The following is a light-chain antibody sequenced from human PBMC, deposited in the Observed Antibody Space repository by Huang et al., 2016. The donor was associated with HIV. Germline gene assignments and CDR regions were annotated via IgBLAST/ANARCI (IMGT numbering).Light chain of an antibody. CDR1: QSVASK. V-gene: IGKV3-20*01. CDR2: GAS. CDR3: QQYGTSWA. Sequence: ESVLTQSPGTLSLSPGERATLSCRASQSVASKLAWYQHKPGQAPRLRIYGASSRATGIPDRVSGSGSETDCTLTINRLEPEDFAVYYCQQYGTSWAFGQGTKVEI. J-gene: IGKJ1*01.